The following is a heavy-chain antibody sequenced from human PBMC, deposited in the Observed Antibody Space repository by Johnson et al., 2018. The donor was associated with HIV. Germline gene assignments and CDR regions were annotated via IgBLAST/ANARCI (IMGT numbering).Heavy chain of an antibody. D-gene: IGHD3-10*01. CDR3: AIGRGEFPRHAFDI. V-gene: IGHV3-23*04. Sequence: VQLVESGGGLVQPGGSLRLSCAASGFTFSSYAMSWVRQAPGKGLEWVSSISGSGGTTYYADSVKGRFTISRDNSKNTLYLQMNSLRAEDTALYYCAIGRGEFPRHAFDIWGQWTMVTVSS. CDR1: GFTFSSYA. J-gene: IGHJ3*02. CDR2: ISGSGGTT.